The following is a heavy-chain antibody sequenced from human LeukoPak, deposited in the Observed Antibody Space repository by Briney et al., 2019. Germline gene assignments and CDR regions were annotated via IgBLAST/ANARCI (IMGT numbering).Heavy chain of an antibody. Sequence: SETLSLTRAVYGGSFSGYYWSWIRQPPGKGLEWIGEINHSGNTYSNPSLKSRVTMSVDTSKNQFSLKLSSLTAADTAMYYCARREPHGDYGGKIRYYYYMDVWGKGTTITISS. J-gene: IGHJ6*03. CDR3: ARREPHGDYGGKIRYYYYMDV. CDR1: GGSFSGYY. V-gene: IGHV4-34*01. CDR2: INHSGNT. D-gene: IGHD4-23*01.